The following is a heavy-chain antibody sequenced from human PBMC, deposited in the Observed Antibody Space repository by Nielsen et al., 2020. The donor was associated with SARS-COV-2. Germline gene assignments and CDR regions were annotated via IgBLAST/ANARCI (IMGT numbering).Heavy chain of an antibody. CDR2: TYYRSKWYN. CDR3: AREGYSSSWYRGFYYYYGMDV. J-gene: IGHJ6*02. D-gene: IGHD6-13*01. Sequence: WIRQSPSRGLEWLGRTYYRSKWYNDYAVSVKSRITINPDTSKNQFSLQLNSVTPEDTAVYYCAREGYSSSWYRGFYYYYGMDVWGQGTTVTVSS. V-gene: IGHV6-1*01.